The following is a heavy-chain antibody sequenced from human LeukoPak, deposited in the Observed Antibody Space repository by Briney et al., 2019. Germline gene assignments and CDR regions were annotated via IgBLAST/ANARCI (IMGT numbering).Heavy chain of an antibody. V-gene: IGHV3-30*04. Sequence: AGGSLRLSCAASGFTFSSYAMHWVRQAPGKGLEWVAVISYDGSNKYYADSVKGRFTISRDNSKNTLYLQMNSLRAEDTAVYYCAKTLPYGGGDCYGDYFDYWGQGTLVTVSS. CDR1: GFTFSSYA. CDR3: AKTLPYGGGDCYGDYFDY. D-gene: IGHD2-21*02. CDR2: ISYDGSNK. J-gene: IGHJ4*02.